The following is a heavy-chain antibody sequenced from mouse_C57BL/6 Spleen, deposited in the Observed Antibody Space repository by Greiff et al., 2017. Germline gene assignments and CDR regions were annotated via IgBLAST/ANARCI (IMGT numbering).Heavy chain of an antibody. J-gene: IGHJ1*03. CDR2: IYPGGGYT. V-gene: IGHV1-63*01. D-gene: IGHD2-4*01. Sequence: QVQLQQSGAELVRPGTSVKMSCKASGYTFTNYWIGWAKQRPGHGLEWIGDIYPGGGYTNYNEKFKGKATLTADKSSSTAYMQFSSLTSEDSAIYYCARRNDYWYFDVWGTGTTVTVSS. CDR3: ARRNDYWYFDV. CDR1: GYTFTNYW.